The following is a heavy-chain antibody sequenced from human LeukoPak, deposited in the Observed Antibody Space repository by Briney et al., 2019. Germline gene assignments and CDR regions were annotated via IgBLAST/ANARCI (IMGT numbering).Heavy chain of an antibody. CDR3: ARLAGIYYDSSGHDY. V-gene: IGHV1-69*13. D-gene: IGHD3-22*01. Sequence: GASVKVSCKASGGTLSSYAISWVRQAPGQGLEWMGGIIPIFGTANYAQKFQGRVTITADESTSTAYMELSSLRSEDTAVYYCARLAGIYYDSSGHDYWGQGTLVTVSS. CDR1: GGTLSSYA. J-gene: IGHJ4*02. CDR2: IIPIFGTA.